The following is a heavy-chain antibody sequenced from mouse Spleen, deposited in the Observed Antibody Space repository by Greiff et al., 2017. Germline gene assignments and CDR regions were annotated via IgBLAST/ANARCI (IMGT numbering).Heavy chain of an antibody. CDR2: IDPSDSET. CDR3: ARSYRYDGFAY. Sequence: VQLQQPGAELVRPGSSVKLSCKASGYTFTSYWMHWVKQRPIQGLEWIGNIDPSDSETHYNQKFKDKATLTVDKSSSTAYMQLSSLTSEDSAVYYCARSYRYDGFAYWGQGTLVTVSA. V-gene: IGHV1-52*01. CDR1: GYTFTSYW. D-gene: IGHD2-14*01. J-gene: IGHJ3*01.